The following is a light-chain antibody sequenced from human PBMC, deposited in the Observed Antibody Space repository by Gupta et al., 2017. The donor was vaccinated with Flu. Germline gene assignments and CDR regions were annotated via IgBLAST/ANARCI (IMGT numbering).Light chain of an antibody. CDR2: DAS. CDR3: QQYGSSPPIT. J-gene: IGKJ5*01. CDR1: QSVSSSY. Sequence: EIVLTQSPATLSLSPGERATLSCGASQSVSSSYLAWYQQKPGLAPRLLIYDASSRATGIPDRFSGSGYGTDFTLTISRREPEDFAVYYCQQYGSSPPITFGQGTQLEIK. V-gene: IGKV3D-20*01.